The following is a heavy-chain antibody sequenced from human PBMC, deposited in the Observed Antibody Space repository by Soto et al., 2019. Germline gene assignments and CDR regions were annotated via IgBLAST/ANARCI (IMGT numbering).Heavy chain of an antibody. Sequence: SETLSLTCTVSGVSISSGGYYWSWIRQHPGKGLEWIGYIYYSGSTYYNPSLKSRVTISVDTSKNQFSLKLSSVTAADTAVYYCARAKSSHYDFWSGPKRSGMDVWGQGTTVTVSS. J-gene: IGHJ6*02. CDR1: GVSISSGGYY. CDR3: ARAKSSHYDFWSGPKRSGMDV. V-gene: IGHV4-31*03. D-gene: IGHD3-3*01. CDR2: IYYSGST.